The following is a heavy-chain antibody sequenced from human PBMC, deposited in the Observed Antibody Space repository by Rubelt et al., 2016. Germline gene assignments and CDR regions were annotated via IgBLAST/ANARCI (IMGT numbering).Heavy chain of an antibody. J-gene: IGHJ5*02. CDR3: ARPRITMVRGVTNWFDP. CDR1: GFTFSSYS. Sequence: RLSCAASGFTFSSYSMNWVRQAPGKGLEWVSSISSSSSYIYYADSVKGRFTISRDNAKNSLYLQRNSLRAEDTAVYYCARPRITMVRGVTNWFDPWGQGTLVTVSS. V-gene: IGHV3-21*04. D-gene: IGHD3-10*01. CDR2: ISSSSSYI.